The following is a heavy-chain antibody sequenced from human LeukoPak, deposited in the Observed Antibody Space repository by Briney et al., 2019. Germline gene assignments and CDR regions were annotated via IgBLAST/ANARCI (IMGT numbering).Heavy chain of an antibody. Sequence: PPGGSLRLSCAASGFTFSSSAMNWVRQAPGKGLEWVSTISGSGVSTYYADSVKGRFTISRDNSKNTLYLQMNSLRAEDTALYYCAKSFPPPDYGDFDYWGQGTLVTVSS. D-gene: IGHD4-17*01. CDR3: AKSFPPPDYGDFDY. V-gene: IGHV3-23*01. CDR1: GFTFSSSA. CDR2: ISGSGVST. J-gene: IGHJ4*02.